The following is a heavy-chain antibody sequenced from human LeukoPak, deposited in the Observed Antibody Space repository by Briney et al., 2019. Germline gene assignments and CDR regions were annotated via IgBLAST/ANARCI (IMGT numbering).Heavy chain of an antibody. Sequence: GRSLRLSCAASGFTFSTYGMHWVRQAPGKGPEWVAIIWHDGDRKYYGDSVKGRFTISRDNSKNRLYLEMNSLRADDTAVYYCAKASPPSGSGSYYGSNWFDPWGQGTLVTVSS. V-gene: IGHV3-33*06. J-gene: IGHJ5*02. D-gene: IGHD3-10*01. CDR1: GFTFSTYG. CDR3: AKASPPSGSGSYYGSNWFDP. CDR2: IWHDGDRK.